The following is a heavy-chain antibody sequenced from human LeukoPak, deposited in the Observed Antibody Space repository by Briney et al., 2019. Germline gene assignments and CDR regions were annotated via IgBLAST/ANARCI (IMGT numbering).Heavy chain of an antibody. CDR2: IIPIFGTA. Sequence: EASVKVSCKASGGTFSSYAISWVRQAPGQGPEWMGGIIPIFGTANYAQKFQGRVTITADESTSTAYMELSSLRSEDTAVYYCARSVGYYYGSGSLYYYGMDVWGKGTTVTVSS. CDR3: ARSVGYYYGSGSLYYYGMDV. V-gene: IGHV1-69*13. CDR1: GGTFSSYA. D-gene: IGHD3-10*01. J-gene: IGHJ6*04.